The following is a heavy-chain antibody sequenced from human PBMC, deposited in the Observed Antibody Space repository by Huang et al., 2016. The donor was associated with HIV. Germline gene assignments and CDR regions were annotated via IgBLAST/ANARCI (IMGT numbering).Heavy chain of an antibody. CDR2: IYYSGST. J-gene: IGHJ4*02. CDR3: RGDIVVVVAATRYYFDY. Sequence: QLQLQESGPGLVKPSETLSLTCTVSGGSISSSSYYWGWIRQPPGKGLEWIGSIYYSGSTYYHPSLKIRVTISVDTSKNQFSLKLSSVTAADTAVYYCRGDIVVVVAATRYYFDYWGQGTLVTVSS. CDR1: GGSISSSSYY. V-gene: IGHV4-39*01. D-gene: IGHD2-15*01.